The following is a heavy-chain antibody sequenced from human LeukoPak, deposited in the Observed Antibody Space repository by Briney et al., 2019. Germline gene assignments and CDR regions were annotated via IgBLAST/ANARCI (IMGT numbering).Heavy chain of an antibody. CDR3: ARQGPGYCSSTSCYGVDY. CDR1: GYTFTGYY. CDR2: INTNTGNP. J-gene: IGHJ4*02. V-gene: IGHV7-4-1*02. D-gene: IGHD2-2*01. Sequence: GASVKVSCKASGYTFTGYYMHWVRQAPGQGLEWMGWINTNTGNPTYAQGFTGRFVFSLDTSVSTAYLQISSLKAEDTAVYYCARQGPGYCSSTSCYGVDYWGQGTLVTVSS.